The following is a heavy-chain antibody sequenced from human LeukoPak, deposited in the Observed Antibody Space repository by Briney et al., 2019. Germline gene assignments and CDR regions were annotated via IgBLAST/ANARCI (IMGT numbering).Heavy chain of an antibody. Sequence: GGSLRLSCAASGFTFSSYGMHWVRQAPGKGLEWVAFIRYDGSNKYYADSVKGRFTISRDNSKNTLYLQMNSLRAEDTAVYYCAREGDDYGDYSSFFDIWGQGTMVTVSS. D-gene: IGHD4-17*01. CDR1: GFTFSSYG. V-gene: IGHV3-30*02. CDR2: IRYDGSNK. J-gene: IGHJ3*02. CDR3: AREGDDYGDYSSFFDI.